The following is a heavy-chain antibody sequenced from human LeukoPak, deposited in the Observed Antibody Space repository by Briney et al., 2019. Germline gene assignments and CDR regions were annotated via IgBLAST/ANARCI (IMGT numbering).Heavy chain of an antibody. D-gene: IGHD1-14*01. CDR3: AKGPERSDRGYSDY. Sequence: GGSLRLPCAASGFTFRNYAMSWVRQAPGKGLEWVSGIDPSGTYTYYADSVKGRFTISRDNSKNTLYLQLNSLRAEDTAAYYCAKGPERSDRGYSDYWGQGTLVIVSS. CDR2: IDPSGTYT. CDR1: GFTFRNYA. J-gene: IGHJ4*02. V-gene: IGHV3-23*01.